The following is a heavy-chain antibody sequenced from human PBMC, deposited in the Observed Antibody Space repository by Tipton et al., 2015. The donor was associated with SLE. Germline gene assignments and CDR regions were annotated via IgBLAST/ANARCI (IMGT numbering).Heavy chain of an antibody. Sequence: SLRLSCAASGFTVSSNYMSWVRQAPGKGLEWVSVIYSGGSTYYADSVKGRFTISRDNSKNTLYLQMNSLRAEDTAVYYCARGGQLGPGLRYFDLWGRGTLVTVSS. J-gene: IGHJ2*01. CDR1: GFTVSSNY. CDR3: ARGGQLGPGLRYFDL. V-gene: IGHV3-66*02. D-gene: IGHD6-6*01. CDR2: IYSGGST.